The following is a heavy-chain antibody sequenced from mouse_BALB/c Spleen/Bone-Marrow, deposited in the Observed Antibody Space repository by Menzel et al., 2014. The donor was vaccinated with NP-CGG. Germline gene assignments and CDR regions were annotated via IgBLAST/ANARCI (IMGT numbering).Heavy chain of an antibody. CDR3: ARWDYAMDY. J-gene: IGHJ4*01. V-gene: IGHV1-54*01. CDR1: GYAFTNYL. Sequence: VQLQQSGAELVRPGTSVKVSCKASGYAFTNYLIEWVKQRPGQGLEWIGVINPRSGGTNYNEKFKGKATLTADKSSSTAYMQLSSLTSDDSAVYFCARWDYAMDYWGQGTSVTVSS. CDR2: INPRSGGT.